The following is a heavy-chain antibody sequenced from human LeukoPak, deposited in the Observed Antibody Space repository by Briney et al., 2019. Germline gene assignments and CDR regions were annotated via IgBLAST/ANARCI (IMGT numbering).Heavy chain of an antibody. D-gene: IGHD4-17*01. J-gene: IGHJ3*02. V-gene: IGHV1-2*02. Sequence: GASVKVSCKASGYTFTGYYMHWVRQAPGQGLEWMGWINPNSGGTNYAQKFQGRVTMTRDTSISTAYMELSRLRSDDTAVYYCARDGGDYVVSAFDIWGQGIMVTVSS. CDR3: ARDGGDYVVSAFDI. CDR1: GYTFTGYY. CDR2: INPNSGGT.